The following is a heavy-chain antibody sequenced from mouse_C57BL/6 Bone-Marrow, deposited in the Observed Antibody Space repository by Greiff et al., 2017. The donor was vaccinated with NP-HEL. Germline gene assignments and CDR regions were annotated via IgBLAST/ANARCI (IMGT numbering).Heavy chain of an antibody. CDR3: GKKGVPRGGWFAF. CDR1: GFSLTSYG. CDR2: IWRGGST. Sequence: QVQLQQSGPGLVQPSQSLSITCTVSGFSLTSYGVHWVRQSPGKGLEWLGVIWRGGSTDYNAAFMSRLSITKDNSKSQVFFKMNSLQADDTAIYYCGKKGVPRGGWFAFRGQGTLVTVSA. J-gene: IGHJ3*01. V-gene: IGHV2-5*01.